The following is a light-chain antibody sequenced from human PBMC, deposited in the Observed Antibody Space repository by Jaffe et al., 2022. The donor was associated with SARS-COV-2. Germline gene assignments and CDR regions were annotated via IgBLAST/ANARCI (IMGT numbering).Light chain of an antibody. CDR2: DVS. CDR3: SSYTSGTTLV. J-gene: IGLJ2*01. V-gene: IGLV2-14*01. Sequence: QSALTQPASVSGSPGQSITISCTGTSSDVGRYSYVSWYQQYPGKAPKLMIYDVSNRPSGVSNRFSGSKSGNTASLTISGLQAEDEADYYCSSYTSGTTLVFGGGTKLTVL. CDR1: SSDVGRYSY.